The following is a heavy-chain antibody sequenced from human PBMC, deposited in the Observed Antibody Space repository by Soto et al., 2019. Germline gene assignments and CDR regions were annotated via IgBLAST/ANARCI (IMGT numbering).Heavy chain of an antibody. CDR2: IYYSGST. V-gene: IGHV4-59*01. Sequence: SETLSLTCTVSGGSISSYYWSWIRQPPGKGLEWIGYIYYSGSTNYNPSLKSRVTISVDTSKNRFSLKLSSVTAADTAVYYCARDGIAVAGRANWFDPWGQGTLVTVSS. CDR1: GGSISSYY. J-gene: IGHJ5*02. CDR3: ARDGIAVAGRANWFDP. D-gene: IGHD6-19*01.